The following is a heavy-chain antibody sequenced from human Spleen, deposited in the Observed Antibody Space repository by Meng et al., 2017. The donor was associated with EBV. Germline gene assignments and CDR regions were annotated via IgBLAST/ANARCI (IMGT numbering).Heavy chain of an antibody. J-gene: IGHJ5*02. V-gene: IGHV3-21*01. CDR3: ASRDVGYCTSTSCSMGWFDP. CDR2: ISSSGSHT. D-gene: IGHD2-2*01. CDR1: GIIFSSYS. Sequence: EVQLVESGXXLVKPGGSLRLSWAXSGIIFSSYSMNWVRQAPGQGLEWVSSISSSGSHTYYADSVKGRFTISRDNAKNSLYLQMNSLRAEDTAVYYCASRDVGYCTSTSCSMGWFDPWGQGTLVTVSS.